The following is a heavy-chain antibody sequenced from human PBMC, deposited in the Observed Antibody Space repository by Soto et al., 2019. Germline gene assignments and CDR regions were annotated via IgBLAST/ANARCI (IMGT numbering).Heavy chain of an antibody. CDR2: ISNDATKK. CDR1: GFSFSNYG. CDR3: AKDRGLNDYSNDHFNH. D-gene: IGHD4-4*01. Sequence: GGSLRLSCAASGFSFSNYGIHWVRQAPGKGLEWVAFISNDATKKYYADSLKGRFTISRDNSKNTLYLQMNSLRADDTAVYYCAKDRGLNDYSNDHFNHWGQGIQVTVSS. V-gene: IGHV3-30*18. J-gene: IGHJ4*02.